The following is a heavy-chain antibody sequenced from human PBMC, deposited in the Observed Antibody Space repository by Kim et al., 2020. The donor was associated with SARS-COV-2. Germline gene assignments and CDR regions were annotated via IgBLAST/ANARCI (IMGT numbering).Heavy chain of an antibody. J-gene: IGHJ4*02. CDR1: GFTFDDYA. CDR2: ISWNSGSI. Sequence: GGSLRLSCAASGFTFDDYAMHWVRQAPGKGLEWVSGISWNSGSIGYADSVKGRFTISRDNAKNSLYLQMNSLRAEDTALYYCAKGEGQNYYDSSGYYYTYWGQGTLVTVSS. V-gene: IGHV3-9*01. D-gene: IGHD3-22*01. CDR3: AKGEGQNYYDSSGYYYTY.